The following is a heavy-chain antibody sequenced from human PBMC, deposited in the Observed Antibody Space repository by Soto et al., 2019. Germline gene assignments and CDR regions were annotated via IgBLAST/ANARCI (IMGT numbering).Heavy chain of an antibody. CDR1: GYTFTSYY. CDR3: AREGYYYDSSGYSQQETLDAFDI. D-gene: IGHD3-22*01. J-gene: IGHJ3*02. CDR2: INPSGGST. Sequence: ASVKVSCKASGYTFTSYYTHWVRQAPGQGLEWMGIINPSGGSTSYAQKFQGRVTMTRDTSTSTVYMELSSLRSEDTAVYYCAREGYYYDSSGYSQQETLDAFDIWGQGTMVTVSS. V-gene: IGHV1-46*01.